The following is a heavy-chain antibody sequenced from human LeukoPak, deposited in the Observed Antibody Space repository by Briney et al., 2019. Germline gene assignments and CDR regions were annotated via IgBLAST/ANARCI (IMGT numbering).Heavy chain of an antibody. J-gene: IGHJ6*04. D-gene: IGHD3-9*01. CDR2: IMPIFGTA. V-gene: IGHV1-69*13. CDR1: GGTFSSYA. CDR3: ASGKVDYDILTGSHGYGMDV. Sequence: ASVKVSCKASGGTFSSYAISWVRQAPGQGLEWLGGIMPIFGTANYAQKFQGRVTITADESTSTAYMELSSLRSEDTAVYYCASGKVDYDILTGSHGYGMDVWGKGTTVTVSS.